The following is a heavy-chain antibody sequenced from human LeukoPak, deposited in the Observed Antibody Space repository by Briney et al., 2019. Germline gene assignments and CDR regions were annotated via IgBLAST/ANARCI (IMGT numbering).Heavy chain of an antibody. CDR2: INPSGGST. D-gene: IGHD2-2*01. CDR3: VRALGVGYCSSTSCLNYYYYGMDV. CDR1: GYTFISYF. Sequence: ASVKVSCKASGYTFISYFMHWVRQAPGQGLEWMGIINPSGGSTNYAQKFQGRVTMTRDTSTSTVYMELSSLRSEDAAVYYCVRALGVGYCSSTSCLNYYYYGMDVWGQGTTVTVSS. J-gene: IGHJ6*02. V-gene: IGHV1-46*01.